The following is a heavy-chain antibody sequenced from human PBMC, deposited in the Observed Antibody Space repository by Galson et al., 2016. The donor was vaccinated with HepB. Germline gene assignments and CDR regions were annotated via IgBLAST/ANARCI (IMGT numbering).Heavy chain of an antibody. CDR2: IYHSGSA. CDR1: GGSISTGTYS. J-gene: IGHJ4*02. D-gene: IGHD2-15*01. CDR3: AREAFVVGARVFDF. Sequence: TLSLTCAVSGGSISTGTYSWNWIRRPPGKGLEWIGYIYHSGSAYYNPSLKSRVTISVDRSKNQFSLNLTSVTAADTAVYFCAREAFVVGARVFDFWGQGTLVTVSS. V-gene: IGHV4-30-2*01.